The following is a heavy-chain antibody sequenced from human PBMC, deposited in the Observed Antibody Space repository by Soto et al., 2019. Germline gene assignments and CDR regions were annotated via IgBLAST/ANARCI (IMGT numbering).Heavy chain of an antibody. D-gene: IGHD1-1*01. CDR3: ARGGVQLERPMYYFDY. V-gene: IGHV4-34*01. J-gene: IGHJ4*02. CDR2: INHSGST. CDR1: GGSFSGYY. Sequence: SETLSLTCAVYGGSFSGYYWSWIRQPPGKGLEWIGEINHSGSTNYNPSLKSRVTISVDTSKNQFSLKLSSVTAADTAVYYCARGGVQLERPMYYFDYWGQGTLVTVSS.